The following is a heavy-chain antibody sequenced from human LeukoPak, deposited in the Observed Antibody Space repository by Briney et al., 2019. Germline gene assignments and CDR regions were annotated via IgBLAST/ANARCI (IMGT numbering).Heavy chain of an antibody. CDR2: INPNSGDT. CDR3: ARWGDYGDY. CDR1: GYTFTGYH. V-gene: IGHV1-2*06. D-gene: IGHD3-10*01. Sequence: VSVKVSCKASGYTFTGYHMHWVRQAPGQGLEWMGRINPNSGDTNYAQKFQGRVTMTRDTSISTAYMELSSLRSEDTAVYYCARWGDYGDYWGQGTLVTVSS. J-gene: IGHJ4*02.